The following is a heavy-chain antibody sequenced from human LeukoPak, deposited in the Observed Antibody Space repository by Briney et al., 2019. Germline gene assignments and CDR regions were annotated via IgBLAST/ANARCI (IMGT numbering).Heavy chain of an antibody. CDR2: IYTSGST. CDR1: GGSISSYY. J-gene: IGHJ5*02. V-gene: IGHV4-4*07. Sequence: PSETLSLTCTVSGGSISSYYWSWIRQPAGKGLEWIGRIYTSGSTNYNPSLKSRVTMSVDTSKNQFSLKLSSVTAADTAVYYCARDYEPIVATRGRRYNWFDPWGQGTLVTASS. CDR3: ARDYEPIVATRGRRYNWFDP. D-gene: IGHD5-12*01.